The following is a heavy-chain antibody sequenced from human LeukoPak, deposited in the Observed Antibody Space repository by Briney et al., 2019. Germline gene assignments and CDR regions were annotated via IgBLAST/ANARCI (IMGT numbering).Heavy chain of an antibody. CDR1: GGSISSYY. CDR3: ARRYSGYGNAFDI. J-gene: IGHJ3*02. V-gene: IGHV4-59*08. Sequence: SETLSLTCTVSGGSISSYYWSWIRQPPGKGLEWIGYINSSGSTNYSPSLKSRVTISVDTSKNQFSLKLYSVTAADTAVYYCARRYSGYGNAFDIWGQGTMVTVSS. D-gene: IGHD5-12*01. CDR2: INSSGST.